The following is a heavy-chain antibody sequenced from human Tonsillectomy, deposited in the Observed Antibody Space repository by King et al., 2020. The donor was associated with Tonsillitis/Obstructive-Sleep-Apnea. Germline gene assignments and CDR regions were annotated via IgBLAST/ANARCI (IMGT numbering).Heavy chain of an antibody. CDR2: IISSGGTT. J-gene: IGHJ4*02. CDR3: AKLIFPDPF. V-gene: IGHV3-23*04. CDR1: GFTFSSYA. D-gene: IGHD1-14*01. Sequence: VQLVESGGGLVQPGGSLRLSCAASGFTFSSYAMSWVRQAPGKGLEWVSSIISSGGTTYDADSVKGRFTISRDNSKNTLYLQMNSLRAEDTAVYYCAKLIFPDPFWGQGTLVTVSS.